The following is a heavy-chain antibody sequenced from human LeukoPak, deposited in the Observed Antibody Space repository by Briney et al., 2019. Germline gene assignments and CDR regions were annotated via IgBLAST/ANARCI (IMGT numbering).Heavy chain of an antibody. CDR3: ARDMVGLAADGNWFDP. CDR2: IATYNGKT. V-gene: IGHV1-18*01. D-gene: IGHD6-13*01. Sequence: ASVTVSCKASGYTFISYGISWVRQAPGQGLEWMGWIATYNGKTKYAEKVQGRVTMTTDTSTTTAYMELRTLRSDDTAVYYCARDMVGLAADGNWFDPWGQGTLVTVSS. J-gene: IGHJ5*02. CDR1: GYTFISYG.